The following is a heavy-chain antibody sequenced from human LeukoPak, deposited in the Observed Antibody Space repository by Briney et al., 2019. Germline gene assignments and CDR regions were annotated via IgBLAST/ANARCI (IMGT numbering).Heavy chain of an antibody. Sequence: PGGSLRLSCAASGFTFSSYARSWVRQAPGKGLEWVSAISDSGSSTYYPDSVKGRFTISRDNSNNTLYLQMTSLRPEDTAVYYCAIREGQQPYPFDYWGQGTLVTVSS. D-gene: IGHD6-13*01. J-gene: IGHJ4*02. CDR1: GFTFSSYA. CDR3: AIREGQQPYPFDY. CDR2: ISDSGSST. V-gene: IGHV3-23*01.